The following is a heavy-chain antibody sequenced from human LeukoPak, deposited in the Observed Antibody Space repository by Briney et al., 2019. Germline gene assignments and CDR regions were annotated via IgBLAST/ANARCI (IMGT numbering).Heavy chain of an antibody. D-gene: IGHD2-2*01. J-gene: IGHJ4*02. Sequence: SETLSLTCTVSGGSISSGSYYWGWIRQPPGKGLEWIGSIYYSGSTYYNPSLKSRVTISVDTSKNQFSLKLSSVTAADTAVYCCARTLNLAVPAANYWGQGTLVTVSS. V-gene: IGHV4-39*01. CDR1: GGSISSGSYY. CDR2: IYYSGST. CDR3: ARTLNLAVPAANY.